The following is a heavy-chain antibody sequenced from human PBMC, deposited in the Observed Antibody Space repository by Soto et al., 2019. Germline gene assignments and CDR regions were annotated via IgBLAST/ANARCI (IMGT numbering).Heavy chain of an antibody. CDR3: APRGGAAVVLYYFDY. Sequence: SGPPLVNPKHTVALRCTCSGFSLSNKRKCVIFIRQPAGQALEWLALIYWHADTRSSPSPQSRLTITQDTSKTQVVLTLTNMDPVDTATYYSAPRGGAAVVLYYFDYCGQGALLTVSS. V-gene: IGHV2-5*08. J-gene: IGHJ4*02. CDR1: GFSLSNKRKC. CDR2: IYWHADT. D-gene: IGHD3-16*01.